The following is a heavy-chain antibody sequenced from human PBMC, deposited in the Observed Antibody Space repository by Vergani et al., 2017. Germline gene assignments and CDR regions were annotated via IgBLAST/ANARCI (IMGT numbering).Heavy chain of an antibody. CDR1: GASVNSYY. CDR2: VSFRGDT. J-gene: IGHJ5*02. D-gene: IGHD2-15*01. V-gene: IGHV4-59*02. CDR3: ARSEGYSGFDP. Sequence: QVQLQESGPGLVKPSETLSLTCTVSGASVNSYYWSWIRQPPGKGLEWMGYVSFRGDTLYDPSVKGRMTISLNTSSNQFSLYLTSVTAADTAVYYCARSEGYSGFDPWGQGTLVTVSS.